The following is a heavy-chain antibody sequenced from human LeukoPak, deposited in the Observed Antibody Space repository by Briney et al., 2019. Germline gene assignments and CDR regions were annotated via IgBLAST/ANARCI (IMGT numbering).Heavy chain of an antibody. CDR1: GGTFSSNA. D-gene: IGHD2-21*01. CDR2: IIPIFGTA. V-gene: IGHV1-69*05. Sequence: ASVKVSCKASGGTFSSNAISWVRQAPGQGLEWMGGIIPIFGTANYAQKLQGRVTMTTDTSTATAYMELRSLRSDDTAVYYCARDRDYSPDYWGQGTLVTVSS. J-gene: IGHJ4*02. CDR3: ARDRDYSPDY.